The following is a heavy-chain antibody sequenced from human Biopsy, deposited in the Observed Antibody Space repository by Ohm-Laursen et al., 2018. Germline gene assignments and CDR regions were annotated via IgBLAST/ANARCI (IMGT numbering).Heavy chain of an antibody. J-gene: IGHJ4*02. D-gene: IGHD4-17*01. CDR1: GFTFSDYY. CDR2: ISGSGTLI. Sequence: SLRLSCTASGFTFSDYYMIWVRQAPGRGLEWVSYISGSGTLIYYRDSVKGRFTISRDSAKNSLYLQMDSLRAEDTAVYYCAKVGGPSYGDYVYFDFWGQGALVTVSS. CDR3: AKVGGPSYGDYVYFDF. V-gene: IGHV3-11*01.